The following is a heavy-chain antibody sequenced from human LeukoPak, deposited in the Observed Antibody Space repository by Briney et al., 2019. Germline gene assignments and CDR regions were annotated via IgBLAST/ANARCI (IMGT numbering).Heavy chain of an antibody. J-gene: IGHJ4*02. CDR1: GFTVSDNY. D-gene: IGHD3-22*01. CDR2: IYSGGST. CDR3: ARETYDYDSSGYYYYFDS. Sequence: GGSLRLSCAASGFTVSDNYMSWVRQAPGKGLEWVSVIYSGGSTYYADSVNGGFTISRDHSKNTLYLQMNSLRAEDTAVYYCARETYDYDSSGYYYYFDSWGQGTLVTVPS. V-gene: IGHV3-53*01.